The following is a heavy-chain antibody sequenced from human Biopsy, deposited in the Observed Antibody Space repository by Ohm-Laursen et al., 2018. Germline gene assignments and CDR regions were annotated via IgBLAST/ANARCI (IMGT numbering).Heavy chain of an antibody. J-gene: IGHJ4*02. D-gene: IGHD6-19*01. Sequence: ASVKVSCKVSGYSFTSYYMHWVRQAPGQGLEWMGMINPSGSTTSYPQIFQGRVTMTRDTSKSTVYMELSSLRSADTAVYFCARDTGWYGDLYYFDYWGQGTLVTVSS. CDR1: GYSFTSYY. V-gene: IGHV1-46*01. CDR2: INPSGSTT. CDR3: ARDTGWYGDLYYFDY.